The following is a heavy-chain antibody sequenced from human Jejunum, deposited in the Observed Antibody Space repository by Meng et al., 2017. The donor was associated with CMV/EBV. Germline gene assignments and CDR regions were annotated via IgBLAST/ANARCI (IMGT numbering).Heavy chain of an antibody. V-gene: IGHV4-59*12. CDR1: GDSISTYF. CDR2: VHGSRGT. Sequence: VSGDSISTYFWTWIRQVPGKGLEWIGYVHGSRGTNYNPSFKSRVTISADTSKNQVSLRLTSVTAADTAAFYCARGRWTGGWFDPWGQGILVTVSS. D-gene: IGHD3/OR15-3a*01. CDR3: ARGRWTGGWFDP. J-gene: IGHJ5*02.